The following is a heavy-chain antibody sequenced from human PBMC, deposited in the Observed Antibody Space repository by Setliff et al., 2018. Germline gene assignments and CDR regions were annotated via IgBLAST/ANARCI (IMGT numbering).Heavy chain of an antibody. CDR1: GGSVSTFY. J-gene: IGHJ4*02. CDR2: IFTSGST. Sequence: SQTLSLTCRVSGGSVSTFYWTWIRQPPGKGLEWIGYIFTSGSTQYNPSLKSRATISRDTSSNQFSLKLFFVTAADTAVYYCAHSTTFDLHHDYWGQGALVTVSS. CDR3: AHSTTFDLHHDY. V-gene: IGHV4-4*09. D-gene: IGHD3-9*01.